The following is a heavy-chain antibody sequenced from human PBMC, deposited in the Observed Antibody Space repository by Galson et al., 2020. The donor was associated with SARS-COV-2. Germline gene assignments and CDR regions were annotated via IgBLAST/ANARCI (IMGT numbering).Heavy chain of an antibody. J-gene: IGHJ3*01. CDR2: ISSSGTNI. CDR1: GFSFSDYE. D-gene: IGHD6-13*01. V-gene: IGHV3-48*03. Sequence: GGSLRLSCAGSGFSFSDYEMNWVRHGPGKGLEWVSYISSSGTNIYYADSVKGRFTISRDNAKNSLYLQMTSLRAEDTAIYYCASPYLAAASFFGAFDVWGPGTMVTVSS. CDR3: ASPYLAAASFFGAFDV.